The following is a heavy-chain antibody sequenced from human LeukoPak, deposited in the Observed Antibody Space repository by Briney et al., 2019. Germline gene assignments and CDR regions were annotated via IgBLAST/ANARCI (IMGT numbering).Heavy chain of an antibody. V-gene: IGHV3-74*01. Sequence: GGSLRLSCAASGNYWMHWVRQAPGKGLVWVSHVNSDGSWTSHADSVKGRFTISKDNAKNTVYLQMNNLRTEDTAIYYCVSFYETNWGRGTLVTVSS. CDR1: GNYW. CDR2: VNSDGSWT. J-gene: IGHJ4*02. D-gene: IGHD2-2*01. CDR3: VSFYETN.